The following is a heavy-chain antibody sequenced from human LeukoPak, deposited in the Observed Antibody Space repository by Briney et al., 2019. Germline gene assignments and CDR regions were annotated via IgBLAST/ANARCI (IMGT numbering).Heavy chain of an antibody. D-gene: IGHD3-22*01. J-gene: IGHJ4*02. V-gene: IGHV3-72*01. CDR2: SRNRGKGYTT. CDR3: ARGKDYYDSSGYWPRHDY. CDR1: ELTLSDHF. Sequence: GGSLRLSCTASELTLSDHFLDWVRQAPGKGLEWIGRSRNRGKGYTTEYAASVRGRFTVSRDDSRNSLYLQMNSLRAEDTAVYYCARGKDYYDSSGYWPRHDYWGQGTLVTVSS.